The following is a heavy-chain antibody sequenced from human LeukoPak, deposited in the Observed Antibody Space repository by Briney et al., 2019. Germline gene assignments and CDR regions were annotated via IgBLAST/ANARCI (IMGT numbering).Heavy chain of an antibody. V-gene: IGHV1-46*01. CDR1: GYTFTSYD. J-gene: IGHJ4*02. D-gene: IGHD6-19*01. Sequence: ASVKVSCKASGYTFTSYDINWVRQAPGQGLEWMGIINPSGGSTSYAQKFQGGVTMTRDTSTSTVYMELSSLRSEDTAVYYCARDPAYSSGWRYWGQGTLVTVSS. CDR3: ARDPAYSSGWRY. CDR2: INPSGGST.